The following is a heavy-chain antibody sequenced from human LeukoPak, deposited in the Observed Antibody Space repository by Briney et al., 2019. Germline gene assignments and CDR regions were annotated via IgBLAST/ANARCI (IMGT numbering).Heavy chain of an antibody. CDR1: GFTFSSYS. CDR2: ISSSSSTI. V-gene: IGHV3-48*01. CDR3: ARARYSGSYFISFDY. Sequence: PGGSLRLSCAASGFTFSSYSMNWVRRAPGKGLEWVSYISSSSSTIYYADSVKGRFTISRDNAKNSLYLQMNSLRAEDTAVYYCARARYSGSYFISFDYWGQGTLVTVSS. D-gene: IGHD1-26*01. J-gene: IGHJ4*02.